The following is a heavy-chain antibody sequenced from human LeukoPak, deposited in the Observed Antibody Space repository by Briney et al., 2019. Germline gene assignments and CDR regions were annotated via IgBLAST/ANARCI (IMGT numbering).Heavy chain of an antibody. CDR3: ANTFGELAYKPPFDY. Sequence: GRSLRLSCAASGFTFSSYAMHWVGQARGKGVEGVAVILYDGSNKYYADSVKGRFTISRDNSKNTLYLQMNSLRAEDTAVYYCANTFGELAYKPPFDYWGQGALVTVSS. CDR1: GFTFSSYA. J-gene: IGHJ4*02. CDR2: ILYDGSNK. D-gene: IGHD3-10*01. V-gene: IGHV3-30*04.